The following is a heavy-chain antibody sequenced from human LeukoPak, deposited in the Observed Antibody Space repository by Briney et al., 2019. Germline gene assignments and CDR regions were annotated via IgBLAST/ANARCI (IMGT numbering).Heavy chain of an antibody. CDR3: ARARKPTGYCSSTSCYTYGMDV. Sequence: PGGSLRLSCAASGFTFSSYGMHWVRQAPGKGLEWVAVIWYDGSNEYYADSVKGRFTISRDNSKNTLYLQMNSLRAEDTAVYYCARARKPTGYCSSTSCYTYGMDVWGQGTTVTVSS. J-gene: IGHJ6*02. CDR1: GFTFSSYG. V-gene: IGHV3-33*01. CDR2: IWYDGSNE. D-gene: IGHD2-2*02.